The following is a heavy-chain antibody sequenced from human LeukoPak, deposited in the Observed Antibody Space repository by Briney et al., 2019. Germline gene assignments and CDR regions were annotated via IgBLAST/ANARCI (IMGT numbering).Heavy chain of an antibody. J-gene: IGHJ5*02. Sequence: SETLSLTCTVSGGSFSTYYWSWIRQPPGKGLEWIGYIYYSGSTNYNPSLKSRVTTSVDTSKNQFSLKLSSVTAADTALYYCARVVPGNWFDPWGQGTLVTVSS. V-gene: IGHV4-59*01. CDR1: GGSFSTYY. CDR2: IYYSGST. CDR3: ARVVPGNWFDP.